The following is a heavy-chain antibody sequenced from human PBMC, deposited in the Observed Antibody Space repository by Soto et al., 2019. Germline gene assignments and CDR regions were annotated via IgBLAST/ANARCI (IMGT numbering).Heavy chain of an antibody. CDR2: TYYRSKWYN. CDR1: GDSASSNSAA. J-gene: IGHJ6*02. D-gene: IGHD3-22*01. V-gene: IGHV6-1*01. Sequence: PSQTLSLTCALSGDSASSNSAAWNWIRQSPSRGLEWLGRTYYRSKWYNDYAVSVKSRITIHPDTSKNQFSLQLNSVTPEDTAVYYCARGPSYYDSSGYQTETYYYYYGMDVWGQGTTVTVSS. CDR3: ARGPSYYDSSGYQTETYYYYYGMDV.